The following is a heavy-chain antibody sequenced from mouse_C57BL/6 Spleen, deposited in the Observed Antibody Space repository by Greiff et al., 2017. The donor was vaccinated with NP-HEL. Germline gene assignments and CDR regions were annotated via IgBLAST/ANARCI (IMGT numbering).Heavy chain of an antibody. Sequence: QVQLQQPGAELVMPGASVKLSCKASGYTFTSYWMHWVKQRPGQGLEWIGEIDPSDSYTNYNQKFKGKSTLTVDKSSSTAYMQLSSLTSEDSAVYYCARREGSSRFCWYFDVWGTGTTVTVSS. V-gene: IGHV1-69*01. CDR1: GYTFTSYW. D-gene: IGHD1-1*01. J-gene: IGHJ1*03. CDR3: ARREGSSRFCWYFDV. CDR2: IDPSDSYT.